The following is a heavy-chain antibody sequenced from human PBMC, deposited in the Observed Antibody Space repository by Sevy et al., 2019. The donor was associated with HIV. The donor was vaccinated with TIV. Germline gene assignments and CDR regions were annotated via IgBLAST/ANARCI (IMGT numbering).Heavy chain of an antibody. D-gene: IGHD2-8*01. CDR3: ASPGTKGFDP. CDR2: IKQDGSDK. Sequence: GGSLRLSCAASGFTFSSYWMSWVRQAPGKGLEWVANIKQDGSDKYYVDSVKGRFTISRDNAMNSLYLQMNSLGVEETAVYYCASPGTKGFDPWGQGTLVTVSS. V-gene: IGHV3-7*03. CDR1: GFTFSSYW. J-gene: IGHJ5*02.